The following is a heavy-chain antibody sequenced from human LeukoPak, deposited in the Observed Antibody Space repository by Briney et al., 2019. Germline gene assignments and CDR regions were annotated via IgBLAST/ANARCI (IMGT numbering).Heavy chain of an antibody. Sequence: GGSLRLSCAASGFTFSSYAMHWVRQAPGKGLEWVAVISYDGSNKYYADSVKGRFTISRDNSKNTLYLQMNSLRAEDTAVYYCARDAFYYDFWSVPTGYFDYWGQGTLVTVSS. V-gene: IGHV3-30*04. CDR3: ARDAFYYDFWSVPTGYFDY. CDR1: GFTFSSYA. J-gene: IGHJ4*02. D-gene: IGHD3-3*01. CDR2: ISYDGSNK.